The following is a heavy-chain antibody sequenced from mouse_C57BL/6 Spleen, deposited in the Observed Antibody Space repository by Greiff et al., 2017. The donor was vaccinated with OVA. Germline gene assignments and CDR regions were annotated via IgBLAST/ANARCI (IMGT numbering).Heavy chain of an antibody. J-gene: IGHJ2*01. D-gene: IGHD1-1*01. CDR1: GYTFTSYC. V-gene: IGHV1-47*01. CDR2: FHPYNGNT. Sequence: QVQLQQPGAELVKPGASVKMSCKASGYTFTSYCIEWMKQKHGQSLEWIGDFHPYNGNTNYNEKFKGKATLTVEKSSSTVYLELSRLTSDDSAVYYCARGEYSSSNFDYWGQGTTLTVSS. CDR3: ARGEYSSSNFDY.